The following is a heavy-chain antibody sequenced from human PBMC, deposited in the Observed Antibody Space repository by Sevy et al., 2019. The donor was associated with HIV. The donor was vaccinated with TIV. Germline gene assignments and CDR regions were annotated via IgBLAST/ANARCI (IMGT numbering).Heavy chain of an antibody. CDR2: IRYDGSTK. V-gene: IGHV3-30*02. Sequence: GGSLRLSCAASGFTFSGYGMHRVRQAPGKGLEWVAFIRYDGSTKYYVDSVKGRFTISRDNSKNTLFLQMNSLRTEDTSVYYCAKGLGMVQGALLSDDVWGQGTLVTVSS. J-gene: IGHJ3*01. D-gene: IGHD3-10*01. CDR1: GFTFSGYG. CDR3: AKGLGMVQGALLSDDV.